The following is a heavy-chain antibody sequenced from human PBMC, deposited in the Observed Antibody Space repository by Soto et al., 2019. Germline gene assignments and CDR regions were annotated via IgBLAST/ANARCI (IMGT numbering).Heavy chain of an antibody. Sequence: EVRLVESGGDLVQPGGSLRLSCAASGFEFRSYWMNWVRQTPGKGLQWVANIKEDGSEKYYADSVKGRFTISRDNAEKSLFLQMSSLRVEDTAVYYCARSNRPSQYSPFDYGGQGTLVTVSS. CDR1: GFEFRSYW. CDR3: ARSNRPSQYSPFDY. CDR2: IKEDGSEK. D-gene: IGHD2-21*01. J-gene: IGHJ4*02. V-gene: IGHV3-7*03.